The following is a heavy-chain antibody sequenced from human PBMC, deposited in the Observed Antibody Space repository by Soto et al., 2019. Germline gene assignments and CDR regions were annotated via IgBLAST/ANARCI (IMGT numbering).Heavy chain of an antibody. Sequence: GGSLRLSCAASGFTVSSNYMSWVRQAPGKGLEWVSVIYSGGSTYYADSVKGRFTISRDNSKNTLYLQMNSLRAEDTAVYYCARDRGYSYGPEEDYYYYGMDVWGQGTTVTVSS. CDR1: GFTVSSNY. J-gene: IGHJ6*02. CDR2: IYSGGST. V-gene: IGHV3-53*01. CDR3: ARDRGYSYGPEEDYYYYGMDV. D-gene: IGHD5-18*01.